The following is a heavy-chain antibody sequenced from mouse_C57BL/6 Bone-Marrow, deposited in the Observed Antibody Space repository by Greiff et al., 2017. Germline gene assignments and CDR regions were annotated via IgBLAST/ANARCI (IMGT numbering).Heavy chain of an antibody. J-gene: IGHJ3*01. D-gene: IGHD1-1*01. CDR3: ARYLYYYGSSYSWFAY. CDR2: ILPGSGST. V-gene: IGHV1-9*01. CDR1: GYTFTGYW. Sequence: VQLQQSGAELMKPGASVKLSCKATGYTFTGYWIEWVKQRPGHGLEWIGEILPGSGSTNYNEKFKGKATFTADTSSNPAYMQLSSLTTEDSAIYYCARYLYYYGSSYSWFAYWGQGTLVTVSA.